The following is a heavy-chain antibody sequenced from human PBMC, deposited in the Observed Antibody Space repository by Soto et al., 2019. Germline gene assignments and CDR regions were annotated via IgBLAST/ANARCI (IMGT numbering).Heavy chain of an antibody. CDR1: GGSISSYY. V-gene: IGHV4-59*01. D-gene: IGHD4-4*01. J-gene: IGHJ4*02. CDR2: IYYSGST. CDR3: AREGPYSNYVDY. Sequence: PSETLSLTCTVSGGSISSYYWSWIRQPPGKGLEWIGYIYYSGSTNYNPSLKSRITISVDTSKNQFSLKLSSVTAADTAVYYCAREGPYSNYVDYWGQGTLVTVSS.